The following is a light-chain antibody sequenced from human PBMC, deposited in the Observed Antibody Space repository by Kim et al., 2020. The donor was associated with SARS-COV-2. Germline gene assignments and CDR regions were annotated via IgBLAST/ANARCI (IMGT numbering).Light chain of an antibody. CDR3: QQFKSYSPWT. J-gene: IGKJ1*01. CDR2: KAS. CDR1: QSISNW. Sequence: IQMTQSPSTLSASIGDRVTITCRASQSISNWLAWYQQKPGKAPKLMIYKASNLESGVPSRFSGSGSGTEFTLTISNLQPDDFATYYCQQFKSYSPWTFGQGTKVDIK. V-gene: IGKV1-5*03.